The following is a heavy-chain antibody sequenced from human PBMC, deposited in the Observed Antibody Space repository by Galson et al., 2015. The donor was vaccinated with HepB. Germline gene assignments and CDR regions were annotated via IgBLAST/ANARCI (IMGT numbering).Heavy chain of an antibody. Sequence: SLRLSCAASGFTFGDYAMSWFRQAPGKGLEWVGFIRSKAYGGTTEYAASVKGRFTISRDDSKSIAYLQMNSLKTEDTAVYYCTREASSGYLNYYFDYWGQGTLVTVSS. CDR3: TREASSGYLNYYFDY. CDR1: GFTFGDYA. J-gene: IGHJ4*02. D-gene: IGHD3-22*01. CDR2: IRSKAYGGTT. V-gene: IGHV3-49*03.